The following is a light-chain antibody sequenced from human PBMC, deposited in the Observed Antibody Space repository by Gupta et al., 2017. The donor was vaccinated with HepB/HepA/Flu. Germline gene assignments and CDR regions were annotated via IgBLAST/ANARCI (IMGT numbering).Light chain of an antibody. J-gene: IGKJ4*01. CDR2: GAS. CDR3: QQFQSWPLLT. V-gene: IGKV3-15*01. Sequence: DIVMTQSPSTLSLSHGETATLSCRASQFIITYLAWYQHKPGQAPRDVIYGASTRATGIPARCRGSGSGTEFTLTINSLQSEDFAVYYCQQFQSWPLLTFGGGTKVEIK. CDR1: QFIITY.